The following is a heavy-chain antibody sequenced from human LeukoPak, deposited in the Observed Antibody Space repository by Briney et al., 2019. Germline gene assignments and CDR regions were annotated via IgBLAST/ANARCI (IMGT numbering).Heavy chain of an antibody. CDR3: ATDFGPRGAFDI. D-gene: IGHD3-3*01. CDR1: GYTLTELS. J-gene: IGHJ3*02. Sequence: ASVKVSCKVSGYTLTELSMHWVRQAPGKGLEWMGGFDPEDGETIYAQKFQGRVTMTEDTSTDTAYMELSSLRSEDTAVYYCATDFGPRGAFDIWGQGTIVTVSS. V-gene: IGHV1-24*01. CDR2: FDPEDGET.